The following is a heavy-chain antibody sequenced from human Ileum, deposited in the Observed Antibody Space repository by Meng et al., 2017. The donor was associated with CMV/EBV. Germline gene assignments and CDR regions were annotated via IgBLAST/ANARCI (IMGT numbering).Heavy chain of an antibody. J-gene: IGHJ4*02. D-gene: IGHD2-2*01. CDR2: IWYDGSNK. V-gene: IGHV3-33*06. CDR1: GLPLNSYA. CDR3: AKGGACSSPSCYIDY. Sequence: SGLPLNSYAMHWVRQAPGKGLEWVAVIWYDGSNKYYADSVKGRFTMSRDNSKNTVFLQMNNLRGDDTALYYCAKGGACSSPSCYIDYWGQGTLVTVSS.